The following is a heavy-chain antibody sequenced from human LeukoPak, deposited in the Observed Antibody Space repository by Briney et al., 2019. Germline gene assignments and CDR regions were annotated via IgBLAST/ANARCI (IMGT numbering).Heavy chain of an antibody. CDR1: GFTVSSNY. CDR3: ARGIDY. CDR2: IYSGGYT. J-gene: IGHJ4*02. V-gene: IGHV3-66*02. Sequence: GGSLRLSCKVSGFTVSSNYMSWVRQAPGKGLEWVSIIYSGGYTHYADSVKGRFAISRDSPKNTLYLQMNSLRAEDTAVYYRARGIDYWGQGTLVTVSS.